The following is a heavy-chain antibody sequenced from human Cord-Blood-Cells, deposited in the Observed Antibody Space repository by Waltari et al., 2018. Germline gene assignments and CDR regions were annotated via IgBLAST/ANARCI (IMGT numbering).Heavy chain of an antibody. CDR3: ARGLRGLLTGLVLDY. CDR2: INHSGST. J-gene: IGHJ4*02. Sequence: QVQLQQWGAGLLKPSETLSLTCAVYGGSFSGYYWSWIRQPPGKGLEWIGEINHSGSTNYNPSLKSRVTISVDTSKNQFSLKLSSVTAADTAVYYCARGLRGLLTGLVLDYWGQGTLVTVSS. CDR1: GGSFSGYY. V-gene: IGHV4-34*01. D-gene: IGHD3-10*01.